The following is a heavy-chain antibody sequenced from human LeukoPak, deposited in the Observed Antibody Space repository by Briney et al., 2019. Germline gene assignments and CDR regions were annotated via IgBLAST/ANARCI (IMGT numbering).Heavy chain of an antibody. Sequence: GGSLRLSCAASGFTFSNYAMHWVRQAPGKGLEWVAVISYDGNNKYYADSVKGRFTISRDNSKNTLYLQMNSLRAEDTAVYYCARGTAAGTAIDYWGQGTLVTVSS. CDR1: GFTFSNYA. CDR3: ARGTAAGTAIDY. D-gene: IGHD6-13*01. V-gene: IGHV3-30*04. CDR2: ISYDGNNK. J-gene: IGHJ4*02.